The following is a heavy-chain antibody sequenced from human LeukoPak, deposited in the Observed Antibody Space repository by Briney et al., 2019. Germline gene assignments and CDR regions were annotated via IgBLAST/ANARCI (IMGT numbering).Heavy chain of an antibody. Sequence: PGGSLRLSCAASGFTFSSYSMNWVRQAPGKGLEWVSSISSSSSYIYYADSVKGRFTISRDNAKNSLYLQMNSLRAEDTAVYYCARGAEADFWSGYYPPDYYGMDVWGQGTTVTVSS. CDR2: ISSSSSYI. V-gene: IGHV3-21*01. D-gene: IGHD3-3*01. CDR1: GFTFSSYS. CDR3: ARGAEADFWSGYYPPDYYGMDV. J-gene: IGHJ6*02.